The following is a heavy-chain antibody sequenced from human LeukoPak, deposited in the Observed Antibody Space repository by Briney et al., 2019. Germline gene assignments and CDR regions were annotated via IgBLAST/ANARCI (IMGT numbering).Heavy chain of an antibody. CDR2: IRFDGSNK. J-gene: IGHJ3*02. CDR1: GFTFSKYG. V-gene: IGHV3-30*02. CDR3: AALQSYCSRTSCYGGDASHM. D-gene: IGHD2-2*01. Sequence: GGSLRLSCVPSGFTFSKYGMHWVRQAPGKGLEWVAFIRFDGSNKYYVDSVKGRFTISRDNSKNMVFLKMNSLRAEDTAVYYCAALQSYCSRTSCYGGDASHMWGQGTMVTVSS.